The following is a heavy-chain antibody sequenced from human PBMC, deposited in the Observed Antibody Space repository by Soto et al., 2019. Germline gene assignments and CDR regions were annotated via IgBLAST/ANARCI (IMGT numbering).Heavy chain of an antibody. CDR1: GFTFSSYG. J-gene: IGHJ4*02. CDR3: AKDRITMIVVATLDY. V-gene: IGHV3-30*18. Sequence: GGSLRLSCAASGFTFSSYGMHWVRQAPGKGLEWVAVISYDGSNKYYADSVKGRFTISRDSSKNTLYLQMNSLRAEDTAVYYCAKDRITMIVVATLDYWGQGTLVTVSS. D-gene: IGHD3-22*01. CDR2: ISYDGSNK.